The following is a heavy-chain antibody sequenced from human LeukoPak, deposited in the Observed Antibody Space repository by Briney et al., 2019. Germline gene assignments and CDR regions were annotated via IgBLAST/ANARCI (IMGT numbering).Heavy chain of an antibody. CDR3: ARGGYHHGFDI. D-gene: IGHD2-15*01. Sequence: QTGGSLRLSCAASGFTFNSYWFHWVRQAPGKGLVWVSRINSDGSDTIYADSVKGRFTSSRDNAKSTVYLQMNSLKAEDTAVYYCARGGYHHGFDIWGQGTMVTVSS. CDR2: INSDGSDT. J-gene: IGHJ3*02. V-gene: IGHV3-74*01. CDR1: GFTFNSYW.